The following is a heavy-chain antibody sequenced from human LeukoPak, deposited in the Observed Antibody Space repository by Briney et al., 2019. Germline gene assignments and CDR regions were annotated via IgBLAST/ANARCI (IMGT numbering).Heavy chain of an antibody. J-gene: IGHJ4*02. D-gene: IGHD6-6*01. CDR3: ARGPYSSSWGFFDY. Sequence: PGGSLRLSCAASGFTFSSYSMNWVGQAPGKGVEWVSSISSSSSYIYYADSVKGRFTISRDNAKNSLYLQMNSLRAEDTAVYYCARGPYSSSWGFFDYWGQGTLVTVSS. V-gene: IGHV3-21*01. CDR2: ISSSSSYI. CDR1: GFTFSSYS.